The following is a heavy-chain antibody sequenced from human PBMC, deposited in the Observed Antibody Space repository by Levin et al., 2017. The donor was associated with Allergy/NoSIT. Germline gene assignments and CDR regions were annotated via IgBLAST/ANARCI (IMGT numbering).Heavy chain of an antibody. CDR1: GFMFSSYA. J-gene: IGHJ6*02. Sequence: GGSLRLSCAASGFMFSSYAMSWVRQAPGKGLEWISTIGGSGGSTYSADSVKGRFTISRDNSKNTLYLQMNSLRAEDTAVYYCAKEVYGAGGLYYYGLDVWGQGTTVTVSS. V-gene: IGHV3-23*01. D-gene: IGHD3-10*01. CDR3: AKEVYGAGGLYYYGLDV. CDR2: IGGSGGST.